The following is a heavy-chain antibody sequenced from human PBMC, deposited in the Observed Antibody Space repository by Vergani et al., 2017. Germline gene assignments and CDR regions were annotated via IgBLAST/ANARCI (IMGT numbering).Heavy chain of an antibody. Sequence: QVQLQQWGAGLLKPSETLSLTCTVSGGSISSSSYYWGWIRQPPGKGLEWIGSIYYSGSTYYNPSLKSRVTISVDTSKNQFSLKLSSVTAADTAVYYCARGGEVGYYGSGSYYIDYWGQGTLVTVSS. CDR2: IYYSGST. CDR1: GGSISSSSYY. CDR3: ARGGEVGYYGSGSYYIDY. D-gene: IGHD3-10*01. J-gene: IGHJ4*02. V-gene: IGHV4-39*01.